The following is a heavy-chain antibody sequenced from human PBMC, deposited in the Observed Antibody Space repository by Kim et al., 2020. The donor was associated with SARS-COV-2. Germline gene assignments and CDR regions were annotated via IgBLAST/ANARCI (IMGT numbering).Heavy chain of an antibody. J-gene: IGHJ4*02. CDR3: AKDRHSGSYYPPSGYFDY. V-gene: IGHV3-9*01. CDR2: ISWNSGSI. CDR1: GFTFDDYA. Sequence: GGSLRLSCAASGFTFDDYAMHWVRQAPGKGLEWVSGISWNSGSIGYADSVKGRFTISRDNAKNSLYLQMNSLRAEDTALYYCAKDRHSGSYYPPSGYFDYWGQGTLVTVSS. D-gene: IGHD1-26*01.